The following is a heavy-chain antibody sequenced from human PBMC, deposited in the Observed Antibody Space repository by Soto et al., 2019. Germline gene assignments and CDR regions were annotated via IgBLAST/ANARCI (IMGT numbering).Heavy chain of an antibody. CDR3: ARIVGANDFDY. Sequence: AGGSLRLSCAASGFTFSSYAMHWVRQAPGKGLEWVAVISYDGSNKYYADSVKGRFTISRDNSKNTLYLQMNSLRAEDTAVYYCARIVGANDFDYWGQGTLVTVSS. J-gene: IGHJ4*02. D-gene: IGHD1-26*01. CDR1: GFTFSSYA. V-gene: IGHV3-30-3*01. CDR2: ISYDGSNK.